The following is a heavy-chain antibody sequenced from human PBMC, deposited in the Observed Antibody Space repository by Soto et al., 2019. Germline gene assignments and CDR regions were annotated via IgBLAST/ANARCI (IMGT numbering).Heavy chain of an antibody. Sequence: GGSLRLSCSASGFTLSSYDMHWVRQAPGKGLEYVSGVSRKGNNIYYADSVKGRFTISRDTFKNTLFLQMTSLRAEDTAVYYGVKEEIVVVGGFDYWGQGTLVTVSS. V-gene: IGHV3-64D*06. J-gene: IGHJ4*02. D-gene: IGHD1-26*01. CDR3: VKEEIVVVGGFDY. CDR1: GFTLSSYD. CDR2: VSRKGNNI.